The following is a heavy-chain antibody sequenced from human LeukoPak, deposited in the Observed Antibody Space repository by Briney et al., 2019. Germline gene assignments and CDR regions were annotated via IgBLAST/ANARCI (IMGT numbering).Heavy chain of an antibody. CDR1: GFTFSSYN. D-gene: IGHD3-3*01. V-gene: IGHV3-21*01. Sequence: GGSLRLSCAASGFTFSSYNMNWVRQAPGKGLEWVSSISSSSSYIYYADSVKGRFTISRDNAKNSLYLQMNSLRAEDTAVYYCARERAIILFGAFDIWGQGTMVTVSS. J-gene: IGHJ3*02. CDR2: ISSSSSYI. CDR3: ARERAIILFGAFDI.